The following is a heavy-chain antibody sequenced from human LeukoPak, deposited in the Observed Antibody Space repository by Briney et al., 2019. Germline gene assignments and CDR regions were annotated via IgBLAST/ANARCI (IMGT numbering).Heavy chain of an antibody. J-gene: IGHJ6*03. CDR3: ARSYHYYYYMDV. Sequence: ASVKVSCKASGYTFTSYAMHWVRQAPGQRLEWMGWINAGNGNTKYSQEFQGRVTITRDTSASTAYMELSSLRSEDMAVYYCARSYHYYYYMDVWGKGTTVTVSS. V-gene: IGHV1-3*03. CDR1: GYTFTSYA. CDR2: INAGNGNT.